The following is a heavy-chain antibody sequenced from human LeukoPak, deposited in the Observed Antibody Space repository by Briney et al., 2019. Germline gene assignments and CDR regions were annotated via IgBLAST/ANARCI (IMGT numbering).Heavy chain of an antibody. CDR1: VGPISSYY. V-gene: IGHV4-59*07. J-gene: IGHJ3*02. Sequence: PSDTLSLTCSVWVGPISSYYWMWIRQPRGKGLVGMGYIYYRGRTNYNPLLTSRVPISVDPSNTQFSLKLSSVNAAATAAYYCAACSGGSCYRNDAFDIWGQGTMVTVSS. CDR3: AACSGGSCYRNDAFDI. D-gene: IGHD2-15*01. CDR2: IYYRGRT.